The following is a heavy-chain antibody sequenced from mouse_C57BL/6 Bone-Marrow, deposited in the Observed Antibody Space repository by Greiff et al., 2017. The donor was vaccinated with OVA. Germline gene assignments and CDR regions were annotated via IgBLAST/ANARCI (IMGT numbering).Heavy chain of an antibody. CDR2: IWSGGST. J-gene: IGHJ3*01. Sequence: QVQLQQSGPGLVQPSQSLSITCTVSGFSLTSYGVHWVRQSPGKGLEWLGVIWSGGSTDYNAAFISRLSISKDNSKSQVFFKMNKLQADDTAIYYWARRSIYGYDRAWFAYWGQGTLVTVSA. CDR3: ARRSIYGYDRAWFAY. CDR1: GFSLTSYG. V-gene: IGHV2-2*01. D-gene: IGHD2-2*01.